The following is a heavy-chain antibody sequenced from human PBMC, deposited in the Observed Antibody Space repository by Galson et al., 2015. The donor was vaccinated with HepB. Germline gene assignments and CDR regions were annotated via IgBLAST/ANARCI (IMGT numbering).Heavy chain of an antibody. CDR3: ARADCSGGSCYSDDY. V-gene: IGHV1-69*13. CDR1: GGTFSSYA. CDR2: IIPIFGIA. J-gene: IGHJ4*02. D-gene: IGHD2-15*01. Sequence: QSGAEVKKPGASVKVSCKASGGTFSSYAISWVRQAPGQGLEWMGGIIPIFGIANYAQKFQGRVTITADESTSTAYMELSSLRSEDTAVYYCARADCSGGSCYSDDYWGQGTLVTVSS.